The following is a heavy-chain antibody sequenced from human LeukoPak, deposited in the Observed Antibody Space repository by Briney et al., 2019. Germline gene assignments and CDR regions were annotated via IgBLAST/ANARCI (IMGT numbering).Heavy chain of an antibody. J-gene: IGHJ1*01. CDR3: ARDELSHCSGGSCLPQH. CDR2: IYSGGST. D-gene: IGHD2-15*01. V-gene: IGHV3-53*01. CDR1: GFTVSSNY. Sequence: GGSLRLSCAASGFTVSSNYMSWVRQAPGKGLEWVSVIYSGGSTYYADSVKGRFTISRDNSKNTLYLQMNSLRAEDTAVYYCARDELSHCSGGSCLPQHWGQGTLVTVSS.